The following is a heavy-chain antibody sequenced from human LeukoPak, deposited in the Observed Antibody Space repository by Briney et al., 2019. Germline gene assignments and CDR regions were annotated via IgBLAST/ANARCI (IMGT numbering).Heavy chain of an antibody. CDR2: ITATGDTA. CDR3: AKDNLPLGY. CDR1: GFTFTKCA. D-gene: IGHD1-14*01. V-gene: IGHV3-23*01. J-gene: IGHJ4*02. Sequence: GGSLRLSCVASGFTFTKCAMSWIRQAPGKGLEWVAIITATGDTAYYADSVKGRFTISRDNSKNTLYLQMNSLRAEDTAVYYCAKDNLPLGYWGQGTLVTVSS.